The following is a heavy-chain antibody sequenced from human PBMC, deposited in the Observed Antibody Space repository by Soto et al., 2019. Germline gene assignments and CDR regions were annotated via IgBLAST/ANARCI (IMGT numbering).Heavy chain of an antibody. Sequence: QVQLVQSGAEVRKPGASVNISCRASGFSFSDNLINWVRQAPGQSLEWMGWINPDNGNTRNSQTFQGRVTISRHSSASIAYVEVSDPTSEDTAVDYCASDVLSVGPRANDAFDVWGQGTMVTVSS. V-gene: IGHV1-3*01. D-gene: IGHD2-8*02. CDR3: ASDVLSVGPRANDAFDV. J-gene: IGHJ3*01. CDR2: INPDNGNT. CDR1: GFSFSDNL.